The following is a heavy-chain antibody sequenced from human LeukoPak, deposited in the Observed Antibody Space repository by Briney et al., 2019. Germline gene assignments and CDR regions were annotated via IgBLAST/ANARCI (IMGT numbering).Heavy chain of an antibody. CDR2: IYYSGST. CDR1: GGSISSYY. D-gene: IGHD5-18*01. Sequence: PSETLSLTCTVSGGSISSYYWSWIRQPPGKGLEWIGYIYYSGSTNYNPPLKSRVTISVDTSKNQFSLKLSSVTAADTAVYYCARHEGYSYGYGMIAFDIWGQGTMVTVSS. J-gene: IGHJ3*02. CDR3: ARHEGYSYGYGMIAFDI. V-gene: IGHV4-59*08.